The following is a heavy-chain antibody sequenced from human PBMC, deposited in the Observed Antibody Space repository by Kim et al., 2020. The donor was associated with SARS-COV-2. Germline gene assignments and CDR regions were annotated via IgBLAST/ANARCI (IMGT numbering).Heavy chain of an antibody. D-gene: IGHD3-10*01. CDR3: ATGGSGSYYNSLLAGSTYYYYGMDV. V-gene: IGHV1-69*13. CDR1: GGTFSSYA. Sequence: SVKVSCKASGGTFSSYAISWVRQAPGQGLEWMGGIIPIFGTANYAQKFQGRVTITADESTSTAYMELSSLRSEDTAVYYCATGGSGSYYNSLLAGSTYYYYGMDVWGQGTTVTVSS. J-gene: IGHJ6*02. CDR2: IIPIFGTA.